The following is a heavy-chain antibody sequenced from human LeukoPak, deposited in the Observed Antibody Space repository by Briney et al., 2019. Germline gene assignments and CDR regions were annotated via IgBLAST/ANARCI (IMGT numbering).Heavy chain of an antibody. CDR2: ISDTGGST. Sequence: GSLRLSCAASAFTFGSFGMSWVRQAPGKGLEWVSAISDTGGSTFYADSVKGRFTISRDNSKNTLYLQMNSLRAEDTAVYYCAKGRIQSYMAPEYWGQGTQVTVSS. CDR3: AKGRIQSYMAPEY. V-gene: IGHV3-23*01. CDR1: AFTFGSFG. J-gene: IGHJ4*02. D-gene: IGHD5-18*01.